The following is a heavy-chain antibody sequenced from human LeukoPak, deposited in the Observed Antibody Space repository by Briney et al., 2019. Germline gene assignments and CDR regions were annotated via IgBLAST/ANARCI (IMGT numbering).Heavy chain of an antibody. J-gene: IGHJ4*02. CDR3: ARDRVAVAVPDY. CDR2: IYSSGGT. CDR1: GGSISSYY. D-gene: IGHD6-19*01. V-gene: IGHV4-4*07. Sequence: SETLSLTCTVSGGSISSYYWGWIRQPAGKGLEWIGRIYSSGGTNYNPSLKSRVTMSLDTSKNHFSLKLSSVTAADTAVYYCARDRVAVAVPDYWGQGTLVTVSS.